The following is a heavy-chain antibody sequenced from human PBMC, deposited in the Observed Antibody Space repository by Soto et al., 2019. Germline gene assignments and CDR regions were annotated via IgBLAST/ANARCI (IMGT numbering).Heavy chain of an antibody. Sequence: ASVKVSCKASGYSFTSLDINWVRQAPGQGLEWMGWVNPNSGGTNYAQKFQGRVTMTRDTSITTAYMELSRLRSDDTAVYYCARSIAARRTVDYWGQGTLVTVSS. CDR2: VNPNSGGT. CDR3: ARSIAARRTVDY. J-gene: IGHJ4*01. V-gene: IGHV1-2*02. D-gene: IGHD6-6*01. CDR1: GYSFTSLD.